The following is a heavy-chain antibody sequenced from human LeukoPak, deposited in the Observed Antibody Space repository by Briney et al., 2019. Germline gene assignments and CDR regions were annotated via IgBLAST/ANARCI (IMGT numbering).Heavy chain of an antibody. J-gene: IGHJ4*02. CDR3: ARSAERDNRNPGY. V-gene: IGHV1-69*13. D-gene: IGHD1-14*01. Sequence: GASVKVSCKASGGTFSSYAISWVRQAPGQGLEWMGGIIPIFGTANYAQKFQGRVTITADESTSTAYMELSSLRSEDTAVYYCARSAERDNRNPGYWGQGTLVTVSS. CDR1: GGTFSSYA. CDR2: IIPIFGTA.